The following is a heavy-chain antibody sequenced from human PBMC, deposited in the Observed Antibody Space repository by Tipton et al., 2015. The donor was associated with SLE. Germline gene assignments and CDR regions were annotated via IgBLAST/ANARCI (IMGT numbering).Heavy chain of an antibody. J-gene: IGHJ5*01. CDR3: ARGGRGWFDY. V-gene: IGHV4-30-4*08. CDR2: MYYSGNT. D-gene: IGHD5-12*01. Sequence: TLSLTCAVSGYSISSGYYWGWIRQPPGKGLEWIGYMYYSGNTHYNPSLESRITMSVDTSKNQFSLKVRSVTAADTAVYYCARGGRGWFDYWGQGTLVTVSS. CDR1: GYSISSGYY.